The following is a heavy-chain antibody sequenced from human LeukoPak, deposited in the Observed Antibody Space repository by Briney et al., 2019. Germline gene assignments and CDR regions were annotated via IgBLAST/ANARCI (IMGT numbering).Heavy chain of an antibody. CDR3: GRLYSGRLKERTPGDYYYYYYMDV. Sequence: PGGSLSLSCATSRFSFRRYGFDCARQAPGKGLEWVAVISFDGNTKYYSDSVRGRMTIFRDNSKNTLYLQMNSLRPEDTSAYYCGRLYSGRLKERTPGDYYYYYYMDVWGKGTTVTVSS. CDR2: ISFDGNTK. J-gene: IGHJ6*03. D-gene: IGHD4-17*01. V-gene: IGHV3-30*04. CDR1: RFSFRRYG.